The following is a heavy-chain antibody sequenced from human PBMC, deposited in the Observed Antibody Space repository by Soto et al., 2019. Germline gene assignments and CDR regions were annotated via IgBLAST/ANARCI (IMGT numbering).Heavy chain of an antibody. CDR2: INYSGST. CDR3: AINADV. V-gene: IGHV4-59*08. D-gene: IGHD2-8*01. Sequence: SETLSLTCTVSGGSISSYYWSWIRQPPGKGLEWIGEINYSGSTNYNPSLKSRVTISVDTSKNQFSLTLSSVTAADTAVYYCAINADVWGQGTTVTVSS. CDR1: GGSISSYY. J-gene: IGHJ6*02.